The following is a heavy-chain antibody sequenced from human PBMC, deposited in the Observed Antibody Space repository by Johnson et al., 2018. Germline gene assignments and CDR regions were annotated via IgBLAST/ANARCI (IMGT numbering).Heavy chain of an antibody. V-gene: IGHV3-30*18. CDR2: ISYDGSNN. CDR3: AKEANDITGHYYHQDV. D-gene: IGHD3-9*01. Sequence: QVQLVESGGGVVQPGRSLRLSCAASGFTFSSYGMHWVRQAPGKGLEWVAVISYDGSNNYYADSVKGRFTISRDNSKNTLYLQMNSLRAEDTAGYYCAKEANDITGHYYHQDVWGKGPTVTGSS. CDR1: GFTFSSYG. J-gene: IGHJ6*03.